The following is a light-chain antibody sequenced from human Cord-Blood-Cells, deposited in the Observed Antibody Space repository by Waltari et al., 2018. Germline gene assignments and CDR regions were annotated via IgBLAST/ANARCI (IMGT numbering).Light chain of an antibody. CDR1: SSDVGSYNL. CDR2: EGS. V-gene: IGLV2-23*01. Sequence: QSALTQPASVSGSPGQSITISCTGTSSDVGSYNLVSWYQQHPGKAPTIMIYEGSKRPSGVSNRFSGSKAGHTASLTISGLQAEDEADYYCCSYAGSSTWVFGGGTKLTVL. J-gene: IGLJ3*02. CDR3: CSYAGSSTWV.